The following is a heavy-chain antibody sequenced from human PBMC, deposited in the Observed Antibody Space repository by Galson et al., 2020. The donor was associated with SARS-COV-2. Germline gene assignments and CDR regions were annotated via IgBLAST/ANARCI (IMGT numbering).Heavy chain of an antibody. CDR1: GFTFSSYA. D-gene: IGHD1-26*01. CDR2: ISYDGSNN. Sequence: GGSLRLSCAASGFTFSSYAMHWVRQAPGKGLEWVAVISYDGSNNYYADSVKGRFTISRDNSKNTLYLQMNSLRAEDTAVYYCARSLSGSYYAPFDYWGQGTLVTVSS. CDR3: ARSLSGSYYAPFDY. V-gene: IGHV3-30*04. J-gene: IGHJ4*02.